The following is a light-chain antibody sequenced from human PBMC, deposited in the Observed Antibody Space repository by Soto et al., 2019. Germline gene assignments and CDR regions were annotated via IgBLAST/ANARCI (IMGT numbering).Light chain of an antibody. CDR3: SSYATSGTPV. J-gene: IGLJ2*01. V-gene: IGLV2-14*01. Sequence: QSVLTQPASVSGSPGQSITISCTETSSDVGDYDYVSWYQQHPGKAPKLMIFEVSNRPSGVSHRFSGSKSGNTASLTISGLQPDDEADYYCSSYATSGTPVFGGGTQLTVL. CDR2: EVS. CDR1: SSDVGDYDY.